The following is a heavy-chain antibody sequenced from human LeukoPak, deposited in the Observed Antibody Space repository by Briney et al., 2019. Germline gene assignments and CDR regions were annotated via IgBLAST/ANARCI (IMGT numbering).Heavy chain of an antibody. CDR3: AKRDSSGSYYFDY. V-gene: IGHV3-23*01. J-gene: IGHJ4*02. CDR2: IVRSGDST. CDR1: GFTFSSYN. Sequence: GGSLRLSCAASGFTFSSYNMNWVRQAPGKGLEWVSFIVRSGDSTFYADSVKGRFAISRDNSKNTLYLQMNNLRAEDTAVYYCAKRDSSGSYYFDYWGQGTLVTVSS. D-gene: IGHD6-19*01.